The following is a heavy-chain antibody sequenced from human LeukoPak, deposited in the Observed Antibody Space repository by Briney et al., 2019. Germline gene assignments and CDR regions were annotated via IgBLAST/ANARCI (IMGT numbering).Heavy chain of an antibody. CDR3: ARQHSSGWYILDY. J-gene: IGHJ4*02. Sequence: SETLSLTCTVSGGSISSYYWSWIRQPPGKGLEWIGYIYYSGSTNYNPSLKSRVTISVDTSKNQFSPKLSSVTAADTAVYYCARQHSSGWYILDYWGQGTLVTVSS. V-gene: IGHV4-59*01. CDR2: IYYSGST. D-gene: IGHD6-19*01. CDR1: GGSISSYY.